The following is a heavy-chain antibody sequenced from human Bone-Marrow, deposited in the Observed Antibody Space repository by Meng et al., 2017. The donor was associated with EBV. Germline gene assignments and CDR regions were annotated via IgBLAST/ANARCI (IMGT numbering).Heavy chain of an antibody. CDR2: INAGNGNT. CDR1: GYTFTSYA. Sequence: QVQLVQSGAEVKKPGASVKVSCKASGYTFTSYAMHWVRQAPGQRLEWMGWINAGNGNTKYSQKFQGRVTITRDTSASTAYMELSSLRSEDTAVYYCVRSPLWFGESNFDYWGQGTLVTVSS. V-gene: IGHV1-3*01. CDR3: VRSPLWFGESNFDY. J-gene: IGHJ4*02. D-gene: IGHD3-10*01.